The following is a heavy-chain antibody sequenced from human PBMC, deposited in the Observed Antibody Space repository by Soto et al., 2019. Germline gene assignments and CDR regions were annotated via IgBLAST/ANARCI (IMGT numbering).Heavy chain of an antibody. J-gene: IGHJ1*01. V-gene: IGHV1-18*04. CDR3: ASGYCSSTSCYHFPH. CDR2: ISAYNGNT. D-gene: IGHD2-2*03. CDR1: GYTFTSYG. Sequence: QVQLVQSGAEVKKPGASVKVSCKASGYTFTSYGISWVRQAPGQGLEWMGWISAYNGNTNYAQKLQGRVTMTTDTSTSTAYREPRSLRSDDTAVYYCASGYCSSTSCYHFPHWGQGTLVTVSS.